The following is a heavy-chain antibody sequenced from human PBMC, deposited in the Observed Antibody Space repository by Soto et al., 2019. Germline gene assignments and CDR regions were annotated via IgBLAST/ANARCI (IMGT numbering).Heavy chain of an antibody. CDR1: GYIFTSYG. J-gene: IGHJ1*01. CDR2: ISGYNGNT. Sequence: ASVKVSCKASGYIFTSYGIHWVRQAPGQGLEWMGWISGYNGNTNYAQKLQGRVTMTTDTFTSTAYMELRSLRSDETAAYYCVREREDSCWSSAEYIQHWGQGTLVTVSS. D-gene: IGHD6-13*01. CDR3: VREREDSCWSSAEYIQH. V-gene: IGHV1-18*01.